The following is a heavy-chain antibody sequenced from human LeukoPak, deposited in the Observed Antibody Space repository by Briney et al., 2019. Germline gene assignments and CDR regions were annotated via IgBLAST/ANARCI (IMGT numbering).Heavy chain of an antibody. D-gene: IGHD7-27*01. CDR2: IYSSGRT. Sequence: ASETLSLTCTVSGGSISGYYWSWIRQPPGKGLEYIGYIYSSGRTNYNPSLKGRVTMSVDTSKNQVSLRVTSVTAADTAVYYCARHTSYRNWGGFDYWGQGTLVTVSS. CDR3: ARHTSYRNWGGFDY. V-gene: IGHV4-59*08. J-gene: IGHJ4*02. CDR1: GGSISGYY.